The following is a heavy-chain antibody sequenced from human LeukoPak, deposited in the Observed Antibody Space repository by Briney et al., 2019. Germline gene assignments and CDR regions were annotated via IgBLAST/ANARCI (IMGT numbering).Heavy chain of an antibody. Sequence: GRSLRLSCAASGFTFSSYGMHWVRQAPGKGLEWVAVIWYDGSNKYYADSVKGRFTISRDNSKNTLYLQMNSLRAEDTAVYYCARDPTPPDSSGYYGLDYWGQGTLVTVSS. CDR1: GFTFSSYG. V-gene: IGHV3-33*01. CDR2: IWYDGSNK. J-gene: IGHJ4*02. D-gene: IGHD3-22*01. CDR3: ARDPTPPDSSGYYGLDY.